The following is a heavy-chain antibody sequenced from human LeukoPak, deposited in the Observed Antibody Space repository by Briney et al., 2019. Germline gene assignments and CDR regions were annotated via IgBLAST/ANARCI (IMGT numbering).Heavy chain of an antibody. J-gene: IGHJ4*02. CDR1: GGSISSGDYY. V-gene: IGHV4-61*08. Sequence: SETLSLTCTVSGGSISSGDYYWSWIRQPPGRRLEWIGYIYYSGTTNYNPSLKSRVTISVDTSKNQLSLKLSSVTASDTAIYYCARHRGTGYNPVDYWGQGTLVTVSS. D-gene: IGHD5-12*01. CDR2: IYYSGTT. CDR3: ARHRGTGYNPVDY.